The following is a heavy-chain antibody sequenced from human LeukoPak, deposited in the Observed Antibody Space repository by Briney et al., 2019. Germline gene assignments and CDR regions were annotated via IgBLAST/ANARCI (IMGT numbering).Heavy chain of an antibody. D-gene: IGHD6-6*01. CDR1: GGSISSLY. V-gene: IGHV4-59*08. CDR3: ARHRAYSSSSPFDY. CDR2: IYYTGST. J-gene: IGHJ4*02. Sequence: PSQTLSLTCSVAGGSISSLYWSWMRQPPGKRLEWSRYIYYTGSTKYNPSLKSRVTMFVDMSKNQFSLRLSSVTTADTAVYYCARHRAYSSSSPFDYWGQGTLVTVSS.